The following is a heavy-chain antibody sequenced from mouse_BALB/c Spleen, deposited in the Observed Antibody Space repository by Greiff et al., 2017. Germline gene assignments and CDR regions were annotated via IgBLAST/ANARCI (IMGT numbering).Heavy chain of an antibody. J-gene: IGHJ2*01. CDR3: ARESGYYYALDY. V-gene: IGHV5-17*02. D-gene: IGHD1-1*01. Sequence: EVMLVESGGGLVQPGGSRKLSCAASGFTFSSFGMHWVRQAPEKGLEWVAYISSGSSTIYYADTVKGRFTISRDNPKNTLFLQMTSLRSEDTAMYYCARESGYYYALDYWGQGTTLTVSS. CDR1: GFTFSSFG. CDR2: ISSGSSTI.